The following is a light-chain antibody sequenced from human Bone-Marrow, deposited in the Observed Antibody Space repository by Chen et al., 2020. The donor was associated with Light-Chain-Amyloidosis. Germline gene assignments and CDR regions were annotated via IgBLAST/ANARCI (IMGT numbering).Light chain of an antibody. CDR1: RNLLSNSNNQGY. CDR2: WAS. CDR3: QQYYSVPIT. V-gene: IGKV4-1*01. Sequence: DIVMTQSPDSLAVSLGERATINCKSSRNLLSNSNNQGYLAWFQQKPGQPPKLLIYWASTRESGVPDRFSGSGSGTDFTLTISSLQAEDVAVYYCQQYYSVPITFGQGTRLEIK. J-gene: IGKJ5*01.